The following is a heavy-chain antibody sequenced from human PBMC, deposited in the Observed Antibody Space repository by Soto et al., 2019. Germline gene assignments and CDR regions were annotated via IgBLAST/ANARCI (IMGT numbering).Heavy chain of an antibody. D-gene: IGHD2-2*01. CDR1: GYTFTTYG. J-gene: IGHJ6*02. CDR2: ISAYNGNT. Sequence: ASVKVSCKASGYTFTTYGISWVRQAPGQGLEWMGWISAYNGNTNYAQKVQGRVTITADESTSTAYMELSSLRSEDMAVYYCARTSVVVPAAVEIYYYYGMDVWGQGTTVTVSS. CDR3: ARTSVVVPAAVEIYYYYGMDV. V-gene: IGHV1-18*03.